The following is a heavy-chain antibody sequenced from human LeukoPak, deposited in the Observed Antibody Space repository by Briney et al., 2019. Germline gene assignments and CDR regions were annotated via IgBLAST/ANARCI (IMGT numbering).Heavy chain of an antibody. D-gene: IGHD7-27*01. CDR3: ARANWGKGWYFDL. CDR2: ISSSSSTI. V-gene: IGHV3-48*02. CDR1: GFTFSSYS. Sequence: PGGSLRLSCAASGFTFSSYSMNWVRQASGKGLEWVSYISSSSSTIYYADSVKGRFTISRDNAKNSLYLQMNSLRDEDTAVYYCARANWGKGWYFDLWGRGTLVTVSS. J-gene: IGHJ2*01.